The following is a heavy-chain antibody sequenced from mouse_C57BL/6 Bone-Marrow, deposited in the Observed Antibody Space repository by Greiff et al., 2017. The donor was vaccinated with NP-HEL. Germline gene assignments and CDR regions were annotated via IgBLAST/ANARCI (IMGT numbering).Heavy chain of an antibody. CDR3: ARGITTVPHFDD. CDR2: ISDGGSYT. D-gene: IGHD1-1*01. V-gene: IGHV5-4*03. J-gene: IGHJ2*01. CDR1: GFTFSSYA. Sequence: EVKLVESGGGLVKPGGSLKLSCAASGFTFSSYAMSWVRQTPEQRLEWVATISDGGSYTSYPDNVKGRFTISRDNAKNNLYLQMSHLKSEDTAMYYCARGITTVPHFDDWGKGTTLTVSS.